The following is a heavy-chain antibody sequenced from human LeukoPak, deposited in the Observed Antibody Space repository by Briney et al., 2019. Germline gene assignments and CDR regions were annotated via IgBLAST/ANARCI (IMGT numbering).Heavy chain of an antibody. CDR3: ARVSSSDAFDI. D-gene: IGHD6-13*01. Sequence: GRSLRLSCAASGFTFSSYAMHWVRQAPGKGLEWVAVISYDGSNKYYADSVKGRFTISRDNSKNTLYLQMNSLRAEDTAVYYCARVSSSDAFDIWGQGTMVTVSS. CDR1: GFTFSSYA. V-gene: IGHV3-30-3*01. CDR2: ISYDGSNK. J-gene: IGHJ3*02.